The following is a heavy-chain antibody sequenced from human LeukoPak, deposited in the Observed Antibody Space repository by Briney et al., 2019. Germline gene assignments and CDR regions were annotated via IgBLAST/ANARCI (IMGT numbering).Heavy chain of an antibody. Sequence: ASVKVSCKASGYTFTGYYMHWVRQAPGQGLEWMGWINPNSGGTNYAQKSQGRVTMTRDTSISTAYMELSRLRSDDTAVYYCASYYYDSSGPDGAFDIWGQRTMVTVSS. CDR2: INPNSGGT. CDR1: GYTFTGYY. J-gene: IGHJ3*02. D-gene: IGHD3-22*01. V-gene: IGHV1-2*02. CDR3: ASYYYDSSGPDGAFDI.